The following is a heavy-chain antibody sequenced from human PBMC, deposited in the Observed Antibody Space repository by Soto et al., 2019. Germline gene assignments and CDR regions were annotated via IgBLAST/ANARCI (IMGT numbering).Heavy chain of an antibody. CDR2: ISYDGSDK. Sequence: QVQLVESGGGVVQPGRSLRLSCAASGFTFSSYGMHWVRQAPGKGLEWVAVISYDGSDKYYADSVKGRFTISRDNSNNTVSVQMDSLRAEDTAGYYCASGVVVATPCFQHWCQGTLVTVSS. D-gene: IGHD2-15*01. CDR3: ASGVVVATPCFQH. V-gene: IGHV3-30*03. J-gene: IGHJ1*01. CDR1: GFTFSSYG.